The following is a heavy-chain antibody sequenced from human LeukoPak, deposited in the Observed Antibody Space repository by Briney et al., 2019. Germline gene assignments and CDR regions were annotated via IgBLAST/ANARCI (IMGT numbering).Heavy chain of an antibody. V-gene: IGHV4-31*03. J-gene: IGHJ4*02. D-gene: IGHD6-19*01. CDR3: ARDQEGSGYYFDY. CDR2: IYYSGST. Sequence: PSETLSLTCTVSGGSISSGGYYWSWIRQHPGKGLEWIGHIYYSGSTYYNPSLKSRVTISVDTSKNQFSLKLSSVTAADTAVYYCARDQEGSGYYFDYWGQGTLVTVSS. CDR1: GGSISSGGYY.